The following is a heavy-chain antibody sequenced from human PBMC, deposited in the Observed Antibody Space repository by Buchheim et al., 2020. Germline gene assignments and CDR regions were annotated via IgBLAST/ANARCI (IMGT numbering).Heavy chain of an antibody. D-gene: IGHD3-10*01. Sequence: EVQLLESGGGLVQPGGSLRLSCAASGFTFSSYAMSWVRQAPGKGLEWVSAISGSGGSTYYADSVKGRFTISRDNSKNTLYLQMNSLRAEDTAVYYCAKDIRVYYGSGSYPSSFGFDYWGQGTL. CDR2: ISGSGGST. CDR3: AKDIRVYYGSGSYPSSFGFDY. V-gene: IGHV3-23*01. J-gene: IGHJ4*02. CDR1: GFTFSSYA.